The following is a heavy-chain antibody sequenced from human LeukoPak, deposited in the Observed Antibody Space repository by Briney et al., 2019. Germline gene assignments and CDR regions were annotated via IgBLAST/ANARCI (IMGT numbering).Heavy chain of an antibody. V-gene: IGHV3-21*01. Sequence: GGSLRLSCAASGFTFSSYSMNWVRQAPGKGLEWVSSISSSSSYIYYADSVKGRSTISRDNAKNSLYLQMNSLRAEDTAVYYCASPGYSSSWPFDYWGQGTLVTVSS. D-gene: IGHD6-13*01. CDR2: ISSSSSYI. CDR3: ASPGYSSSWPFDY. J-gene: IGHJ4*02. CDR1: GFTFSSYS.